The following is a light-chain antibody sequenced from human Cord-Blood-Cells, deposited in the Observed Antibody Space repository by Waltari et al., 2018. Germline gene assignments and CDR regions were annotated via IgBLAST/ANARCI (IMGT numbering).Light chain of an antibody. Sequence: DIQMTQSPSSLSASVGDRVTITCQASQDTSNYLNWYQQKPGKDPKLLIYDASNLETGVPSRFSGSGSGTDFTFTISSLQPEDIATYYCQQYDNLPYTFGQGTKLEIK. J-gene: IGKJ2*01. V-gene: IGKV1-33*01. CDR1: QDTSNY. CDR2: DAS. CDR3: QQYDNLPYT.